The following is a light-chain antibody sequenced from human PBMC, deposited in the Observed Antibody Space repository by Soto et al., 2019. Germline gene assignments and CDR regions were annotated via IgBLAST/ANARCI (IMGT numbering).Light chain of an antibody. CDR2: DAS. CDR1: QSVSSH. Sequence: PGERATLSCRASQSVSSHLAWYQQKRGQAPRLLIYDASNRATGIPARFSGSGSGRDFILTISSLEPEDFAVYYCQQRGSWPQITCGQGTRLEIK. CDR3: QQRGSWPQIT. J-gene: IGKJ5*01. V-gene: IGKV3-11*02.